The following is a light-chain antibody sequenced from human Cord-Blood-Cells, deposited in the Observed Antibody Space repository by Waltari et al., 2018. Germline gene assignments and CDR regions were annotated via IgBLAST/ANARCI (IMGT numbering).Light chain of an antibody. CDR3: QQDNSYWT. Sequence: DIQMTQSPSTLSASVGDRVTITCRASQSISSWLAWYQQKPGKAPKLLIYDASSLESGVPARFSCSGSGTEFTLTISSLQPDEFATYYCQQDNSYWTFGQGTKVEIK. V-gene: IGKV1-5*01. J-gene: IGKJ1*01. CDR1: QSISSW. CDR2: DAS.